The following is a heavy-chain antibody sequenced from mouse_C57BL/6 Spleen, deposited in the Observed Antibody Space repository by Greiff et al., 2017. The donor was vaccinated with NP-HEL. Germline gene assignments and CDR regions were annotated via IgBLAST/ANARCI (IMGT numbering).Heavy chain of an antibody. D-gene: IGHD1-1*01. CDR2: ISSGSSTI. CDR3: ARRSTTVVATRDYAMDY. CDR1: GFTFSDYG. Sequence: EVQLVESGGGLVKPGGSLKLSCAASGFTFSDYGMHWVRQAPEKGLEWVAYISSGSSTIYYADTVKGRFTISRDNAKNTLCLQMTSLRSEDTAMYYCARRSTTVVATRDYAMDYWGQGTSVTVSS. J-gene: IGHJ4*01. V-gene: IGHV5-17*01.